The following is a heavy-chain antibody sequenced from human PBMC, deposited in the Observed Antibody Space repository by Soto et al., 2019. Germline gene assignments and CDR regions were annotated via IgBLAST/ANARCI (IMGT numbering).Heavy chain of an antibody. Sequence: ASVKVSCKASGYTFTNYALSWVRQAPGQGLEWVGFISVYNGNTHFAQKFQGRVTVTTDTSTSTAYMDLRSLGSDDTAVYYCARGGAARHFDYWGQGTPVTVSS. J-gene: IGHJ4*02. V-gene: IGHV1-18*01. D-gene: IGHD6-6*01. CDR2: ISVYNGNT. CDR3: ARGGAARHFDY. CDR1: GYTFTNYA.